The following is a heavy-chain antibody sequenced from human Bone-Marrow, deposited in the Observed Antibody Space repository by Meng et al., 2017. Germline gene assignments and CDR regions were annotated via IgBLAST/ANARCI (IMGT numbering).Heavy chain of an antibody. CDR1: GFTFSSYE. Sequence: GGSLRLSCAASGFTFSSYEMNWVRQAPGKGLEWVAVISYDGSNKYYADSVKGRFTISRDNSKNTLYLQMNSLRAEDTAVYYCAGELWLRVDAFDIWGQGTMVTVSS. J-gene: IGHJ3*02. D-gene: IGHD5-18*01. CDR2: ISYDGSNK. CDR3: AGELWLRVDAFDI. V-gene: IGHV3-30*01.